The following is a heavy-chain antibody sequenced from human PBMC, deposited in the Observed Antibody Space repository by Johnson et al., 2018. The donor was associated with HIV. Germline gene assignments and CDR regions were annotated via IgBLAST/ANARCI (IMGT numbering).Heavy chain of an antibody. CDR2: MSYDGSNK. Sequence: QVQLVESGGGVVQPGRSLRLSCVASGFTLSTYGMHWVRQAPGKGLEWVAVMSYDGSNKYYADSVKGRFTISRDNSKNTLYLQMNSLGAGDSAVYYCARLGGSWILEAFDIWGQGTVVTVSS. CDR3: ARLGGSWILEAFDI. V-gene: IGHV3-30*03. J-gene: IGHJ3*02. CDR1: GFTLSTYG. D-gene: IGHD3-3*01.